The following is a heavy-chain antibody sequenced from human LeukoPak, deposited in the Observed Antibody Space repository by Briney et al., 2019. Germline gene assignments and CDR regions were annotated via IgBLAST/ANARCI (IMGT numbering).Heavy chain of an antibody. V-gene: IGHV3-43*02. CDR3: AKGHSSSWYPLEDY. D-gene: IGHD6-13*01. CDR2: SSGARGST. Sequence: PGGSLRLSCAASGFSFDDYAMHWVRQSPGKSLEWVSLSSGARGSTYYADSVKGRFTISRDSRKKSLYLQMNSLRTEDTALYYCAKGHSSSWYPLEDYWGQGTLVTVSS. CDR1: GFSFDDYA. J-gene: IGHJ4*02.